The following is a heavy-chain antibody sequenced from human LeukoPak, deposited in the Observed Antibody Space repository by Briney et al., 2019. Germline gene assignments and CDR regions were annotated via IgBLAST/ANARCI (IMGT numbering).Heavy chain of an antibody. Sequence: SETLSLTCPVSVASIGSFFWTWIRQSPGRGLEWIGYISNIGSTSYNPSLKSRVTISGDSSKNQFSLKLSSVTAADTAVYYCTRDRSALDTWGQGTMVAVSS. J-gene: IGHJ3*02. CDR1: VASIGSFF. V-gene: IGHV4-59*01. CDR3: TRDRSALDT. CDR2: ISNIGST.